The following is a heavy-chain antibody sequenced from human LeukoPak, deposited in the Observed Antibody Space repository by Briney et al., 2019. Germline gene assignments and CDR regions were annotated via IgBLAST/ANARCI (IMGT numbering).Heavy chain of an antibody. J-gene: IGHJ4*02. CDR3: ARDGPGTTDYFDY. Sequence: GGSLRLSCAASGFTFSSYSMNWVRQAPGKGLEWVSSISSSSSYIYYADSVKGRFTISRDNAKNSLYLQMNSLRAEDTAVYYYARDGPGTTDYFDYWGQGTLVTVSS. D-gene: IGHD1-1*01. CDR1: GFTFSSYS. V-gene: IGHV3-21*01. CDR2: ISSSSSYI.